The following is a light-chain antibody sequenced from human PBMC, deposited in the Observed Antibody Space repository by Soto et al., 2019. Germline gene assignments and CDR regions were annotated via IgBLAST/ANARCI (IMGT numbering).Light chain of an antibody. Sequence: DIQMTQSPSSLSASVGDRVTITCRTSQSITTYLIWYQQKPGKAPKVLIYAASSLQSGVPSRFRGTGSGTDFILTISRLHPEDFATYYCQQGYNTPLTFGQGTKLEIK. CDR1: QSITTY. CDR3: QQGYNTPLT. V-gene: IGKV1-39*01. CDR2: AAS. J-gene: IGKJ2*01.